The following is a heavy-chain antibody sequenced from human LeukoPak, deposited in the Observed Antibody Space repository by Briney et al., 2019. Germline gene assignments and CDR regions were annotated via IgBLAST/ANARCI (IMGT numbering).Heavy chain of an antibody. CDR3: AKAYGWEMATINLGY. J-gene: IGHJ4*02. V-gene: IGHV3-23*01. CDR2: ISGSGGST. CDR1: GFTFSSYA. Sequence: PGGSLRLSCAASGFTFSSYAMSWVRQAPGKGLEWASAISGSGGSTYYADSVKGRFTISRDNSKNTLSLQMNSLRAEDTAVYYCAKAYGWEMATINLGYWGQGTLVTVSS. D-gene: IGHD5-24*01.